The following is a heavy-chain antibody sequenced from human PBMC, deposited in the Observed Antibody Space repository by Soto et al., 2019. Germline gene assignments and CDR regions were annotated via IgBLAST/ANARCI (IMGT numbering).Heavy chain of an antibody. CDR3: ARRGNYYGSGSLTNYYYMDV. Sequence: EVQLVQSGAEVKKPGESLKISCKGSGYSFTSYWIGWVRQMPGKGLEWMGIIYPGDSDTRYSPSFQGQVTISADKSISTAYLQWSSLKASDTAMYYCARRGNYYGSGSLTNYYYMDVWGKGTTVTVSS. D-gene: IGHD3-10*01. CDR1: GYSFTSYW. V-gene: IGHV5-51*03. J-gene: IGHJ6*03. CDR2: IYPGDSDT.